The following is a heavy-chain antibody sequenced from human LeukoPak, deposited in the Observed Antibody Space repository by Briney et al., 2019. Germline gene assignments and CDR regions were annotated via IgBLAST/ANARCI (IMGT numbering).Heavy chain of an antibody. CDR2: IYYSGST. Sequence: SETLSLTCTVSGGSISSYYWSWIRQPPGKGLEWIGYIYYSGSTNYNPSLKSRVTISVDTSKNQFSLKLSSVTAADTAVYHCARGGWYGDYWGQGTLVTVSS. J-gene: IGHJ4*02. D-gene: IGHD6-19*01. CDR1: GGSISSYY. CDR3: ARGGWYGDY. V-gene: IGHV4-59*01.